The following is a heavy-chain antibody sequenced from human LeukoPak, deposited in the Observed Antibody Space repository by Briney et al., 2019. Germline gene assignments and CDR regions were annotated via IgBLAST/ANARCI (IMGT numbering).Heavy chain of an antibody. V-gene: IGHV1-46*01. CDR3: AIEIGSGSYWGV. J-gene: IGHJ4*02. Sequence: ASVKVSCKASGYTFTSYYMHWVRQAPGRGLEWMGIINPSGGSTSYAQKFQGRVTMTRDMSTSTVYMELSSLRSEDTAVYYCAIEIGSGSYWGVWGQGTLVTVSS. D-gene: IGHD1-26*01. CDR2: INPSGGST. CDR1: GYTFTSYY.